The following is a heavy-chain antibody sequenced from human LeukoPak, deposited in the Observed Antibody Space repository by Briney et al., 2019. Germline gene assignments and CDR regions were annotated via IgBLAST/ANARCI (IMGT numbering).Heavy chain of an antibody. V-gene: IGHV6-1*01. CDR2: TYYRSKWYN. D-gene: IGHD4-17*01. CDR1: GDGVSSNSAA. J-gene: IGHJ4*02. Sequence: PSQTLSLTCAISGDGVSSNSAAWNWIRQSPSRGLEWLGRTYYRSKWYNDYAVSVKSRITINPGTSKNQFSLQLNSVTPEDTAVYYCARDRGDYRRKTTGLDYWGQGTLVTVSS. CDR3: ARDRGDYRRKTTGLDY.